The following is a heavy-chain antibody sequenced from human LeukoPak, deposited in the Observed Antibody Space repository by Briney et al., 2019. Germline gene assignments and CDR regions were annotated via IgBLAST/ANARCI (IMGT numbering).Heavy chain of an antibody. CDR2: IYDSGST. J-gene: IGHJ3*02. V-gene: IGHV4-59*06. CDR1: GGSISSNY. CDR3: ARDAFDI. Sequence: SETLSLTCTVSGGSISSNYWSWIRQHPGKGLEWIGYIYDSGSTYYNPSLKSRVTISIDTSKNQFSLKLTSVTAADTAVYYCARDAFDIWGQGTMVTVSS.